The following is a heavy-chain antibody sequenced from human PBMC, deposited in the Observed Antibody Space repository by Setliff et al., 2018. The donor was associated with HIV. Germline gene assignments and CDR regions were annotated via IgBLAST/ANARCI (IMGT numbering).Heavy chain of an antibody. Sequence: ASVKVSCKASGYTFTGYYMHWVRQAPGQGLEWMGRINPNSGGTNCAQKCQGRVTMTSDTSISTAYMELSRLRSDETAVYYCARGTRVGANDAFDIWGQGTMVTVSS. J-gene: IGHJ3*02. CDR1: GYTFTGYY. CDR2: INPNSGGT. D-gene: IGHD1-26*01. CDR3: ARGTRVGANDAFDI. V-gene: IGHV1-2*06.